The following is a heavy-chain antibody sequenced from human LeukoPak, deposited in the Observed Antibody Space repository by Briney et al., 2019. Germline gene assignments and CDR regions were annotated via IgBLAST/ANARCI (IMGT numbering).Heavy chain of an antibody. CDR2: INPNSGGT. CDR3: ARGMDSSGWYCDY. J-gene: IGHJ4*02. V-gene: IGHV1-2*04. D-gene: IGHD6-19*01. CDR1: GYTFTGYY. Sequence: ASVKVSCKASGYTFTGYYMHWVRQAPGQGLEWMGWINPNSGGTNYAQKFQGWVTMTRDTSISTAYMELSRLRSDDTAVYYCARGMDSSGWYCDYWGQGTLVTVSS.